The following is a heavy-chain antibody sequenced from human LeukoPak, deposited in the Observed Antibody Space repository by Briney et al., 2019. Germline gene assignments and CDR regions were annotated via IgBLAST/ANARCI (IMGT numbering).Heavy chain of an antibody. CDR1: GYISTSYS. CDR3: ARHLTAGYLPNNWFDP. CDR2: IYPGDSDT. Sequence: GESLKIFCKGSGYISTSYSSVWVRQMPGKGLEWMGIIYPGDSDTRYSPSFQGQVTISADKSISTAYLQWSSLKASDTAMYYCARHLTAGYLPNNWFDPWGQGTLVTVSS. J-gene: IGHJ5*02. D-gene: IGHD7-27*01. V-gene: IGHV5-51*01.